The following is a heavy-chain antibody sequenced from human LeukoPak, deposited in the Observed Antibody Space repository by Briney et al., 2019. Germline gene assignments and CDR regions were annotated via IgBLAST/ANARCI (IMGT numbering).Heavy chain of an antibody. Sequence: SETLSLTCTVSGGSISSYYWSWIRQPAGKGLEWIGRIYTSGSTNYNPSLKSRVTMSVDTSKNQFSLKLSSVTAADTAVYYCARSSGGYCSGGSCFEFDYWGQGTLVTVSS. J-gene: IGHJ4*02. CDR2: IYTSGST. V-gene: IGHV4-4*07. CDR3: ARSSGGYCSGGSCFEFDY. CDR1: GGSISSYY. D-gene: IGHD2-15*01.